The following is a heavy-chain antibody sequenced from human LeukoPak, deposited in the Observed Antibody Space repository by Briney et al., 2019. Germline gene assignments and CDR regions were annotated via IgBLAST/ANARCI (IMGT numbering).Heavy chain of an antibody. V-gene: IGHV4-39*01. CDR1: GGSISSSSYY. CDR3: ARTITIFGVVKDY. D-gene: IGHD3-3*01. CDR2: IYYSGST. J-gene: IGHJ4*02. Sequence: PSETLPLTCTVSGGSISSSSYYWGWIRQPPGKGLEWIGSIYYSGSTYYNPSLKSQVTISVDTSKNQFSLKLSSVTAADTAVYYCARTITIFGVVKDYWGQGTLVTVSS.